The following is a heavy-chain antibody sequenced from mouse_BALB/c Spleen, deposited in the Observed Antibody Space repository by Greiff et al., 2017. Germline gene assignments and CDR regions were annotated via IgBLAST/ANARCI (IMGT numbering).Heavy chain of an antibody. Sequence: EVHLVESGGGLVKPGGSLKLSCAASGFTFSSYTMSWVRQTPEKRLEWVATISSGGGNTYYPDSVKGRFTISRDNAKNNLYLQMSSLRSEDTALYYCARSLYITTVVEGFAYWGQGTLVTVSA. CDR2: ISSGGGNT. D-gene: IGHD1-1*01. CDR3: ARSLYITTVVEGFAY. V-gene: IGHV5-9*03. CDR1: GFTFSSYT. J-gene: IGHJ3*01.